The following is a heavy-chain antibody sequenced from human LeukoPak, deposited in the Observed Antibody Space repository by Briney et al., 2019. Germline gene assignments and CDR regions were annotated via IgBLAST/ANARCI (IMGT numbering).Heavy chain of an antibody. D-gene: IGHD2-21*02. CDR1: GFTFNNYW. J-gene: IGHJ5*02. V-gene: IGHV3-74*01. CDR3: ARERLSYCGADCP. CDR2: INGDGRDT. Sequence: GGSLRPSCVASGFTFNNYWMHWVRQAPGKGPVWVSCINGDGRDTLYADSVKGRFTISRDNAKNTVYLQMSSLRVEDTAIYYCARERLSYCGADCPWGQGTQVTVSS.